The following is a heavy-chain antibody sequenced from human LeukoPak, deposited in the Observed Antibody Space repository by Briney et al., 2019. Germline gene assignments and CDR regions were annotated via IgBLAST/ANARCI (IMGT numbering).Heavy chain of an antibody. CDR2: INPNSAGT. CDR3: ARGIAFGDLFPEYYFDY. CDR1: GYTFTGYY. V-gene: IGHV1-2*02. D-gene: IGHD3-10*01. J-gene: IGHJ4*02. Sequence: ASVKVSCKASGYTFTGYYMHWVRQAPGQGLEWMGWINPNSAGTNYAQKFQGRVTVTRDTSISTAYMELSRLRSDDTAVYYCARGIAFGDLFPEYYFDYWGQGTLVTVSS.